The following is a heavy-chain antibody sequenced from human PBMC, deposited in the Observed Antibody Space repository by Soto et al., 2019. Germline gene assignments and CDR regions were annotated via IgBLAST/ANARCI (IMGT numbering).Heavy chain of an antibody. D-gene: IGHD6-13*01. CDR3: AKGKIAAASLDY. Sequence: ESGGGVVQPGRSLRLSCAASGFTFSSYGMHWVRQAPGKGLEWVAVISYDGSNKYYADSVKGRFTISRDNSKNTLYLQMNSLRAEDTAVYYCAKGKIAAASLDYWGQGTLVTVSS. J-gene: IGHJ4*02. CDR1: GFTFSSYG. CDR2: ISYDGSNK. V-gene: IGHV3-30*18.